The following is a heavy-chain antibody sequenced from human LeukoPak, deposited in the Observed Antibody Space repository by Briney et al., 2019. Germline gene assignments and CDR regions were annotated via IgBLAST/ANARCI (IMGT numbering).Heavy chain of an antibody. CDR3: AKDLVRFLEWLSPPDY. CDR1: GFTFSSYA. Sequence: GGSLRLSCAASGFTFSSYAMSWVRQAPGKGLEWVSAISGSGGSTYYADSVKGRFTISRDNSKNTLYLQMNSLRAEDTAVYYCAKDLVRFLEWLSPPDYWGQGTLVPVSS. V-gene: IGHV3-23*01. J-gene: IGHJ4*02. CDR2: ISGSGGST. D-gene: IGHD3-3*01.